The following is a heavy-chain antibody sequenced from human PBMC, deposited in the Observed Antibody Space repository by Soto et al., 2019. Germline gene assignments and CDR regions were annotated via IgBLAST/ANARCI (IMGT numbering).Heavy chain of an antibody. V-gene: IGHV1-18*01. CDR3: ARALGYSGYAGMDV. CDR2: ISPDNGNT. J-gene: IGHJ6*02. D-gene: IGHD5-12*01. Sequence: ASVKVSCKASGYTFTFYGIKWVRQAPGQGLEWMGWISPDNGNTNYAQKLQGRVTMTTDTSTSTAYMELRSLRSDDTAVYYCARALGYSGYAGMDVWGQGTTVTVSS. CDR1: GYTFTFYG.